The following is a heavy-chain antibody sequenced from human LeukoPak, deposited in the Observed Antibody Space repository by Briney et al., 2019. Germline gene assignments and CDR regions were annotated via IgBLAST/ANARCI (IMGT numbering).Heavy chain of an antibody. V-gene: IGHV1-18*01. Sequence: ASVKVSCKASGGTFSSYAISWVRQAPGQGLEWMGWISAYNGNTNYAQKLQGRVTMTTDTSTSTAYMELRSLRSDDTAVYYCARDSRGSYYTPNDYWGQGTLVTVSS. CDR3: ARDSRGSYYTPNDY. J-gene: IGHJ4*02. CDR1: GGTFSSYA. CDR2: ISAYNGNT. D-gene: IGHD1-26*01.